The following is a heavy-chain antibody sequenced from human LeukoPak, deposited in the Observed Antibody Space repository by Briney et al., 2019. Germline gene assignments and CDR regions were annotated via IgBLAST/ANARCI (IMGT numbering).Heavy chain of an antibody. CDR3: ARDLGVYGPGTFDP. CDR2: IYHSGST. Sequence: SETPSLTCAVSGYSISSGYYWGWIRQPPGKGLEWIGSIYHSGSTYYNPSLKSRVTISVDTSKNQFSLKLSSVTAADTAVYYCARDLGVYGPGTFDPWGQGTLVTVSS. J-gene: IGHJ5*02. CDR1: GYSISSGYY. D-gene: IGHD3-10*01. V-gene: IGHV4-38-2*02.